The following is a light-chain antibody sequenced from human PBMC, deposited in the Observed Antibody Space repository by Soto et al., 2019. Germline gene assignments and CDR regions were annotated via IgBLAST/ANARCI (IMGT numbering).Light chain of an antibody. Sequence: DIQLTQSPSAMSASVGDRVTITCRASQVIGNYLAWFQQKPGEVPKRLIYAASSLQSGVPSRFSGSGSGTEFTLTISSLQPEDSATYYCQHYNSYSEAFGQGTKVELK. CDR1: QVIGNY. CDR2: AAS. V-gene: IGKV1-17*03. J-gene: IGKJ1*01. CDR3: QHYNSYSEA.